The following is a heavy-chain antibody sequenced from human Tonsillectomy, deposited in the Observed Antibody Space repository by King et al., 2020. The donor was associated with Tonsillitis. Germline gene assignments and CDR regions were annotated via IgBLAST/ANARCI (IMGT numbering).Heavy chain of an antibody. CDR1: GFTFNKYN. CDR3: ARERAASGFYYFDY. D-gene: IGHD6-13*01. CDR2: IYSAGTST. J-gene: IGHJ4*01. V-gene: IGHV3-23*03. Sequence: VQLVESGGGLVQPGGSLRLSCAASGFTFNKYNMNWVRQAPGKGLEWVSFIYSAGTSTSYPDSVKGRFTISRDNSKNTLYLQMNSLRAEDTAVYYCARERAASGFYYFDYWGHGTLVIVSP.